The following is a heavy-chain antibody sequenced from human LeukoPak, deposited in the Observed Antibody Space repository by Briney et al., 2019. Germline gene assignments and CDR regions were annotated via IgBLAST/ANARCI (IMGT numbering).Heavy chain of an antibody. CDR2: IKQDGSEK. J-gene: IGHJ4*02. V-gene: IGHV3-7*04. Sequence: GGSLRLSCAASGFTFSSYWMSWVRQAPGKGLEWVANIKQDGSEKYYVDSVKGRFTISRDNAKHFLYLQMNSLRAEHTAVYDCARGRYYDVWSGKSGGYYFDYWGQGTLVTVSS. CDR1: GFTFSSYW. D-gene: IGHD3-3*01. CDR3: ARGRYYDVWSGKSGGYYFDY.